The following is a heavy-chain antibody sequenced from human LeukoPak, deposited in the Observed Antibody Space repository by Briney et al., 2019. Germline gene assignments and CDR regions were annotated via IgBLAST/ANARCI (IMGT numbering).Heavy chain of an antibody. CDR2: INPNSGGT. CDR1: GYTFTDYY. J-gene: IGHJ5*02. D-gene: IGHD3-10*01. V-gene: IGHV1-2*06. Sequence: GASVKVSCKASGYTFTDYYMHWVRQAPGQGLEWMGRINPNSGGTNYAQEFQGRVTMTRDTSISTAYMELSSLRSDDTAFYYCARAPPNSGSYYRLHSWFDPWGQGALATVSS. CDR3: ARAPPNSGSYYRLHSWFDP.